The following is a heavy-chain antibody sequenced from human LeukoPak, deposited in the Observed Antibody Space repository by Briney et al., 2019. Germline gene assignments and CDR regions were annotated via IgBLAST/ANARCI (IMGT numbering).Heavy chain of an antibody. J-gene: IGHJ6*03. V-gene: IGHV1-69*05. CDR3: ARVPQGDSSGYYWGYYYYYMDV. Sequence: SVNVSCKASGGTFSSYAISCVRQAPGQGLEGMGGIIPIFGTANYAQKFQGRVTITTDESTSTAYMELSSLRSEDTAVYYCARVPQGDSSGYYWGYYYYYMDVWGKGTTVTVSS. CDR2: IIPIFGTA. CDR1: GGTFSSYA. D-gene: IGHD3-22*01.